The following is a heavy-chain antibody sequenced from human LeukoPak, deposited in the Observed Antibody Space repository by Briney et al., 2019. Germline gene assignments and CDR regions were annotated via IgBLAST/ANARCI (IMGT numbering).Heavy chain of an antibody. D-gene: IGHD3-16*01. J-gene: IGHJ3*02. CDR2: INPNNGAT. CDR3: ARDLGSMTKNAFDI. Sequence: ASVKVSCKASGYTFTGYYIHGVRQAPAQGLEWMGWINPNNGATKYAQKFQGRVTVNRDTSISTAYMELSRLRSEDTAVYYCARDLGSMTKNAFDIWGEGTMVTVS. V-gene: IGHV1-2*02. CDR1: GYTFTGYY.